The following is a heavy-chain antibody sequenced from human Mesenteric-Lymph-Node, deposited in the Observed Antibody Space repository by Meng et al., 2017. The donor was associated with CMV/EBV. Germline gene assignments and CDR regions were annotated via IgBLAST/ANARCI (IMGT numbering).Heavy chain of an antibody. CDR1: GGSISSYY. Sequence: SETLSLTCTVSGGSISSYYWSWIRQPPGKGLEWIGYIYYSGSTNYNPSLKSRVTISVDTSKNQFSLNLSSVTAADTAVYYCAKGSHYDYNWFDPWGQGTLVTVSS. D-gene: IGHD3-3*01. V-gene: IGHV4-59*01. CDR2: IYYSGST. CDR3: AKGSHYDYNWFDP. J-gene: IGHJ5*02.